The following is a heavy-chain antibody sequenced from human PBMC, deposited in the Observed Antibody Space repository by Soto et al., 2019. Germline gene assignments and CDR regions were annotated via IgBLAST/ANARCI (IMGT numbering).Heavy chain of an antibody. V-gene: IGHV4-61*01. CDR3: ARFTPPPFQPFPPAWVEP. D-gene: IGHD2-2*01. J-gene: IGHJ5*02. Sequence: ETLSLTCNVTGFSIISGSYFWSWIRQSPGKGLEWLGYIYYTGATSYNPALGGRVTISLDTSKTQFSLKLTSVTAADTAVSFWARFTPPPFQPFPPAWVEPWGKKAMVPVS. CDR2: IYYTGAT. CDR1: GFSIISGSYF.